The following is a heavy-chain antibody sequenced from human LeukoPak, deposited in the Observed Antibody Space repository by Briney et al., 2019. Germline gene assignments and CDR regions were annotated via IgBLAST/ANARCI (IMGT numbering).Heavy chain of an antibody. D-gene: IGHD4-17*01. CDR1: GYTFTGYY. CDR2: INPSGGST. J-gene: IGHJ3*02. Sequence: ASVKVSCKASGYTFTGYYMHWVRQAPGQGLEWMGIINPSGGSTSYAQKFQGRVTMTRDTSTSTVYMELSSLRSEDTAVYYCASLGGGDDAFDIWGQGTMVTVSS. V-gene: IGHV1-46*03. CDR3: ASLGGGDDAFDI.